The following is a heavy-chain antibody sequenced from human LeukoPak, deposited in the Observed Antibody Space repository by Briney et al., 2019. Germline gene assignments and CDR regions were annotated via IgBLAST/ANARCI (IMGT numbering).Heavy chain of an antibody. J-gene: IGHJ4*02. CDR1: GFTFSSYG. D-gene: IGHD6-19*01. V-gene: IGHV3-23*01. CDR3: AKVRWDNSGWYYLDS. Sequence: PGGSLRLSCAASGFTFSSYGMRWVRQAQGKGLEWVSAISGSGGSTYYADSGKGRFTISRDNSKSTLLLQMNSLRAEDTAVYYCAKVRWDNSGWYYLDSWGQGTLVTVSS. CDR2: ISGSGGST.